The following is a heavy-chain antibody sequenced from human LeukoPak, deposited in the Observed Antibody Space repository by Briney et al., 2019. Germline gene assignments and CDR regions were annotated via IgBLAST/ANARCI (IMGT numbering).Heavy chain of an antibody. J-gene: IGHJ4*02. Sequence: SVKVSCKASGGTFSSYEISWVRQAPGQGLEWMGGIIPMFVTAKYAQKFQGRVTITADKSTSTAYMELSSLRSEDTAVYYCASGTTDIVVVPATLRNYYFDYWGQGTLVTVSS. CDR3: ASGTTDIVVVPATLRNYYFDY. V-gene: IGHV1-69*06. CDR1: GGTFSSYE. CDR2: IIPMFVTA. D-gene: IGHD2-2*01.